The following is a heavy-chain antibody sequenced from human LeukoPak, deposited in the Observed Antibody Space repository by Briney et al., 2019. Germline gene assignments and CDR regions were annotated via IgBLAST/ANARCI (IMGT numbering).Heavy chain of an antibody. CDR2: IIPIFGTA. J-gene: IGHJ5*02. CDR3: ARRGYDFWSGYFNWFDP. V-gene: IGHV1-69*13. CDR1: GGTFSSYA. Sequence: SVKVSCKASGGTFSSYAISWVRQAPGQGLEWMGGIIPIFGTANYAQKFQGRVTITADESTSTAYMGLSSPRSEDTAVYYCARRGYDFWSGYFNWFDPWGQGTLVTVSS. D-gene: IGHD3-3*01.